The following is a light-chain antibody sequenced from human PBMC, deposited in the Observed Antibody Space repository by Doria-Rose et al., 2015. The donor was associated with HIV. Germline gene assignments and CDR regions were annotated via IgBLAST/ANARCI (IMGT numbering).Light chain of an antibody. V-gene: IGKV3-20*01. CDR3: HQYGTSWT. J-gene: IGKJ1*01. Sequence: ILMTRSPGTLSLSPWERATLSCRASQSFSSTYLAWYQQKPGQAPSLLIYNGSTRATGIPDRFSASGSGTDFTLTINRLEPEDFALYYCHQYGTSWTFGQGTKVEI. CDR1: QSFSSTY. CDR2: NGS.